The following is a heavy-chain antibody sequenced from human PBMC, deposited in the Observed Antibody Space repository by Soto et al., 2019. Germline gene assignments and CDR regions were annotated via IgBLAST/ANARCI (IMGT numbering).Heavy chain of an antibody. V-gene: IGHV4-39*01. CDR1: GYSVSSSDYY. CDR3: APLSVSLSGPYGIHV. D-gene: IGHD2-15*01. CDR2: MFYSGLT. Sequence: PSETLSLTCSVSGYSVSSSDYYWAWIRQPPGKGLEWIGSMFYSGLTYYNPSPKSRVTLSVDTSKNQFSVRLNSVTAADTAVYYCAPLSVSLSGPYGIHVWGQGTTVTVS. J-gene: IGHJ6*02.